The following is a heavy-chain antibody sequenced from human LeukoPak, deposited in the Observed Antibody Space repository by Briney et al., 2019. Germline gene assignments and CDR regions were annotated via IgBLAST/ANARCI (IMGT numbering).Heavy chain of an antibody. D-gene: IGHD6-13*01. J-gene: IGHJ4*02. V-gene: IGHV4-39*07. Sequence: SETLSLTCTVSGASISTSDDYWGWIRQPPGKGLEWIGSLSYSGSPYYNPSLKSRVTISVDTSKNQFSLKLSSVTAADTAVYYCASGWYSSRPYYFDYWGQGTLVTVSS. CDR1: GASISTSDDY. CDR3: ASGWYSSRPYYFDY. CDR2: LSYSGSP.